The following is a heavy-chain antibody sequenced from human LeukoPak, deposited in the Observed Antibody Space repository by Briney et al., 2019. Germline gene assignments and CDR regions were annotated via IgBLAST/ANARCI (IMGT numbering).Heavy chain of an antibody. CDR2: IGTDGAYT. J-gene: IGHJ6*04. D-gene: IGHD1-1*01. Sequence: PGGSLRLSCAASGFTFSNYWMHWVRQTPEKGLVWVSRIGTDGAYTSSADSVKGRFTMSRDNAKNTLYLQMNSLRVEDTAVYYCARDRGDRYNWNDGPRHTSYYYYGMDVWGKGTTVTVSS. V-gene: IGHV3-74*01. CDR3: ARDRGDRYNWNDGPRHTSYYYYGMDV. CDR1: GFTFSNYW.